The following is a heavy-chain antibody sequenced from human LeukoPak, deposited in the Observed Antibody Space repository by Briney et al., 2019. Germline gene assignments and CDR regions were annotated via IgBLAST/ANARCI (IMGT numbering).Heavy chain of an antibody. D-gene: IGHD6-6*01. V-gene: IGHV3-7*03. J-gene: IGHJ3*02. Sequence: PGGSLRLSCAASGFTFSSYAMSWVRQAPGKGLEWVANIKEDGNKKDYVDSVKGRFTISRDNAENSLYLQVNSLRAEDTAVYYCARVYSSSSGKNAFDIWGQGTMVTVSS. CDR2: IKEDGNKK. CDR3: ARVYSSSSGKNAFDI. CDR1: GFTFSSYA.